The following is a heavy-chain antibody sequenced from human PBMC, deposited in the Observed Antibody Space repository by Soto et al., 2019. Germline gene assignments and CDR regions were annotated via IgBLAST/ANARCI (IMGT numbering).Heavy chain of an antibody. CDR2: IYYIGDT. Sequence: QVRLQESGPGLVKPSQTLSLTCTVSGGSIYTGDYYWSWIRQPPGKALEWIGSIYYIGDTEYNPSLKSRLTMSVDTSKNQFSLRLTSVTAADTAVYYCARDLPVETDYFTGMDVWGQGTTVTVSS. V-gene: IGHV4-30-4*01. CDR3: ARDLPVETDYFTGMDV. J-gene: IGHJ6*02. CDR1: GGSIYTGDYY.